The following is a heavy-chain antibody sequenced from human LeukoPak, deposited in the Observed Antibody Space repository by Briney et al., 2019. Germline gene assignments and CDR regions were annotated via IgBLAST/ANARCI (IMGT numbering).Heavy chain of an antibody. CDR1: GGTFSSYA. CDR3: ASQVRRIFGVVNPKNPFDP. D-gene: IGHD3-3*01. J-gene: IGHJ5*02. V-gene: IGHV1-69*13. Sequence: SVKVSCTASGGTFSSYAISWVRQAPGQGLEWMGGIIPIFGTANYAQKFQGRVTITADESTSTAYMELSSLRSEDTAVYYCASQVRRIFGVVNPKNPFDPWGQGTLVTVSS. CDR2: IIPIFGTA.